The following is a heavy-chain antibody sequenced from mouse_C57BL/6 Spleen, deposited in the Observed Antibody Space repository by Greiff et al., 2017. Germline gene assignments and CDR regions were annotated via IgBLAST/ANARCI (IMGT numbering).Heavy chain of an antibody. Sequence: EVMLVESGGGLVKPGGSLKLSCAASGFTFSDYGMHWVRQAPETGLEWVAYISSGSSTIYYADTVKGRFTISRDNAKNTLFLQMTSLRSEDTAMYYCARGKRYAMDYWGQGTSVTVSS. D-gene: IGHD2-1*01. J-gene: IGHJ4*01. V-gene: IGHV5-17*01. CDR1: GFTFSDYG. CDR2: ISSGSSTI. CDR3: ARGKRYAMDY.